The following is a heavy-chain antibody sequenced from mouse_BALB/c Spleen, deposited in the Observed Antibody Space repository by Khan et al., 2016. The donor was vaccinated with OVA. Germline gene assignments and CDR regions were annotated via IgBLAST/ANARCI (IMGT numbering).Heavy chain of an antibody. D-gene: IGHD2-4*01. CDR3: ASSRITTWYFDV. V-gene: IGHV5-17*02. CDR1: GFTFSSFG. CDR2: VSSGSATI. J-gene: IGHJ1*01. Sequence: EVELVESGGGLVQPGGSRKLSCAASGFTFSSFGMHWVRQAPEKGLEWVGYVSSGSATIYYADTVKGRFTISRDNPKNTLFLQMNSLRSEDTTNCYCASSRITTWYFDVWGAGTTVTVSS.